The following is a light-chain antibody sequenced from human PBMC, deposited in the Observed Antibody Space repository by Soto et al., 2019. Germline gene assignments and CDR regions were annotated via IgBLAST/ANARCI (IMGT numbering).Light chain of an antibody. Sequence: DIQMTQSPSTLSASVGDRVTITCRASQSISSWLAWYQQKPGKAPKLLIYKASSLESGVPSRFSGSGSGTEFTITISSLQPDDFATYYCQQYNSLWTFGQRTKVEIK. CDR2: KAS. CDR3: QQYNSLWT. J-gene: IGKJ1*01. V-gene: IGKV1-5*03. CDR1: QSISSW.